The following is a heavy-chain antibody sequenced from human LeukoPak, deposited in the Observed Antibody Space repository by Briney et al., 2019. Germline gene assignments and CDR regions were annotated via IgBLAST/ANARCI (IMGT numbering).Heavy chain of an antibody. Sequence: ASVKVSCKASGGTFSSYAISWVRQAPGEGLEWMGGIIPIFGTANYAQKFQGRVTITADESTSTAYMELSSLRSEDTAVYYCAREGNWYYFDYWGQGTLVTVSS. CDR2: IIPIFGTA. CDR1: GGTFSSYA. V-gene: IGHV1-69*13. D-gene: IGHD1-20*01. J-gene: IGHJ4*02. CDR3: AREGNWYYFDY.